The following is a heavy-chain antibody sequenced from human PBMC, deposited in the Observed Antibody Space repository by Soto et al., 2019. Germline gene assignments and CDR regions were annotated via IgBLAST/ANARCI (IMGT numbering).Heavy chain of an antibody. Sequence: QVQLQESGPRLVKPSETLSLTCSVSGDSISSYYWSWIRQPPGKGLEWIGYIYYSGSTNSNPSFKSRVTISVDTPKNQFSLKLTSVTAADTAVYYCARGVATIGPWGQRTLVSVSS. J-gene: IGHJ5*02. D-gene: IGHD5-12*01. CDR1: GDSISSYY. CDR2: IYYSGST. V-gene: IGHV4-59*01. CDR3: ARGVATIGP.